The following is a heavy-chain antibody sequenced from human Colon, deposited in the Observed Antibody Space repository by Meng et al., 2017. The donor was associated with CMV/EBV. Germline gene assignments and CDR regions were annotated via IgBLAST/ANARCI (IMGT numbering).Heavy chain of an antibody. D-gene: IGHD2-8*01. Sequence: ASVKVSCKASGYTSSNYGISWVRQAPGQGLEWMGWISTYNGNANYAQKFQGRVTMTTDTSTSTAYMELRSLRSDDTAVYYCARVGGQYCTNGVCYSAYYFDYWGQGTPVTVSS. CDR1: GYTSSNYG. CDR2: ISTYNGNA. V-gene: IGHV1-18*01. J-gene: IGHJ4*02. CDR3: ARVGGQYCTNGVCYSAYYFDY.